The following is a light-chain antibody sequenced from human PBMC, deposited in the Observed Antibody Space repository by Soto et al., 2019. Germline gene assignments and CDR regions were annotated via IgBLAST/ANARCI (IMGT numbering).Light chain of an antibody. CDR3: QQRSDWLPIT. CDR2: DAS. V-gene: IGKV3-11*01. J-gene: IGKJ5*01. Sequence: EMVLTQSPGTLCLSPGDRATLSCRASQSVSRNLAWYQQKPGQAPRLLIYDASNRATGIPARFSGSGSGTDFTLTISSLEPEDFAVYYCQQRSDWLPITFGQGTRLEIK. CDR1: QSVSRN.